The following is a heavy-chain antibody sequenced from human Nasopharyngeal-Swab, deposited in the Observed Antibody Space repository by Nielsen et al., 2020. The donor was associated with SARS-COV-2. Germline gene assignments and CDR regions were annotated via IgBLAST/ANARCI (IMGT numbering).Heavy chain of an antibody. D-gene: IGHD3-16*01. Sequence: GGSLRLSCAASGFTFSRYWMHWVRQVPGKGLVWVSRIINDETTTRYADSVKGRFTISRDNAKNTLYLQMNSLRAEDPAVYFCATGGRSAFEIWGQGTMVTVSS. CDR1: GFTFSRYW. V-gene: IGHV3-74*01. J-gene: IGHJ3*02. CDR2: IINDETTT. CDR3: ATGGRSAFEI.